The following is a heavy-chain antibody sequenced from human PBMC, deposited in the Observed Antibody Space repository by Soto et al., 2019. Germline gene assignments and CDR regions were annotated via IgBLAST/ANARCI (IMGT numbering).Heavy chain of an antibody. Sequence: QVQLVQSGAEVKEPGDSVRVSCEASGYTFTAYYIHWVRQAPGQGLEWMGWINPKFGDTTYAQDFQGRVSMTKDMSISTVYIELSRLTSDDPAIYFWARNMDYYYGRGSGNGHGVWGQGTTVTVFS. D-gene: IGHD3-10*02. CDR1: GYTFTAYY. CDR2: INPKFGDT. J-gene: IGHJ6*02. CDR3: ARNMDYYYGRGSGNGHGV. V-gene: IGHV1-2*02.